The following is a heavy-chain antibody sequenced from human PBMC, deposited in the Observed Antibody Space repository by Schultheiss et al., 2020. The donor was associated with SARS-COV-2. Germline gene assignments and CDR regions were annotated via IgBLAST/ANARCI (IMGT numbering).Heavy chain of an antibody. J-gene: IGHJ5*02. D-gene: IGHD6-19*01. Sequence: GGSLRLSCAASGFTVSSNYMSWVRQAPGKGLEWVAVISYDGSNKYYADSVKGRFTISRDNSKNTLYLQMNSLRAEDTAVYYCARDPTLYSSGWYQYFDPWGQGTLVTVSS. CDR3: ARDPTLYSSGWYQYFDP. CDR2: ISYDGSNK. V-gene: IGHV3-30*03. CDR1: GFTVSSNY.